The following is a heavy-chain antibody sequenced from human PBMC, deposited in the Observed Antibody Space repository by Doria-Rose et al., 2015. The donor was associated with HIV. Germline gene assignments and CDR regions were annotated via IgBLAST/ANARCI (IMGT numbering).Heavy chain of an antibody. V-gene: IGHV2-26*01. J-gene: IGHJ4*02. Sequence: SGPVLVKPTETLTLTCTVSGVSLSSPGMGVSWIRQPPGKALEWLANIFSDDERSYQTSLKSRLTSSRGTSKSQVVLTMTDMDPVDTATYYCARIKSSRWYHKYYFDFWGQGTLVIVSA. D-gene: IGHD6-13*01. CDR3: ARIKSSRWYHKYYFDF. CDR2: IFSDDER. CDR1: GVSLSSPGMG.